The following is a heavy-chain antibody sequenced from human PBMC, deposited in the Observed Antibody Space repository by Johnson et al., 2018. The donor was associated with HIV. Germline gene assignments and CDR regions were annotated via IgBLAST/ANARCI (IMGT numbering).Heavy chain of an antibody. Sequence: QVQLVESGGGVVQPGRSLRLSCAASGFAFSDYGMHWVRQAPGKGLEWVSAISGSGGSTYYADSVKGRFTISRDNSKNTLYLQMNSLRAEDTAVYYCAKEKPAYCGCDCYSDDAFDIWGQGTMVTVSS. CDR1: GFAFSDYG. V-gene: IGHV3-NL1*01. CDR3: AKEKPAYCGCDCYSDDAFDI. D-gene: IGHD2-21*01. CDR2: ISGSGGST. J-gene: IGHJ3*02.